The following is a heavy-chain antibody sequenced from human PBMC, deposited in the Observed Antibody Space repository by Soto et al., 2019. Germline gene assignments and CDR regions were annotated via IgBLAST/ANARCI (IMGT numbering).Heavy chain of an antibody. CDR3: AREYSSSSWFDP. CDR2: INAGNGNT. CDR1: GYTFTSYA. D-gene: IGHD6-6*01. V-gene: IGHV1-3*01. J-gene: IGHJ5*02. Sequence: GXSVKVSCKASGYTFTSYAMHWVRQAPGQRLEWMGWINAGNGNTKYSQKFQGRVTITRDTSASTAYMELSSLRSEDTAVYYCAREYSSSSWFDPWGQGTLVTVSS.